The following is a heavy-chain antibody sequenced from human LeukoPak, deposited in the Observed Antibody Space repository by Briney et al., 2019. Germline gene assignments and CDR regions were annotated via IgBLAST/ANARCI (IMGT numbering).Heavy chain of an antibody. V-gene: IGHV3-11*01. Sequence: GGSLRLSCAASGFTFSDYFMTWIRQAPGKGLEWVSYITSSGDTVYYADSVKGRFTISRDNAKESLSLQMNSLRAEDTAVYYCARGVEPLAANTLAYWGQGTLVTVSS. J-gene: IGHJ4*02. CDR1: GFTFSDYF. CDR2: ITSSGDTV. CDR3: ARGVEPLAANTLAY. D-gene: IGHD1-14*01.